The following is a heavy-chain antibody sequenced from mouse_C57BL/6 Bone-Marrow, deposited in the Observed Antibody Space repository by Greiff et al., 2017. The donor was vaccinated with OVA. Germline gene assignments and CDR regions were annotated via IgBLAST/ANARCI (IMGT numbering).Heavy chain of an antibody. CDR2: IWWDDDK. D-gene: IGHD2-4*01. J-gene: IGHJ1*03. Sequence: QVTLKESGPGILQPSQTLILTCSFSGFSLSTFGMGVGWIRQPSGKGLEWLAHIWWDDDKYYTPALKSRLTISKDTSKNQVFLKIANVDTADTATYCCARIYYDYDGWYFDVWGTGTTVTVSS. CDR3: ARIYYDYDGWYFDV. V-gene: IGHV8-8*01. CDR1: GFSLSTFGMG.